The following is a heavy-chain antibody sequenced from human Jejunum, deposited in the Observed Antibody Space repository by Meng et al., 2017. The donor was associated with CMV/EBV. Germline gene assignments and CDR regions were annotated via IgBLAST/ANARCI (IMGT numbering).Heavy chain of an antibody. Sequence: VQLTRSGPGLVKPSQTLSLTCSVSGGSIGSGDYYWSWIRQPPGKGLEWIGYIHDTGSTYYNPSLKSRVDISLGTSRNHFSLTLSSVTAEDTAVYFCARGSIFASFDSWGQGTLVTVSS. J-gene: IGHJ4*02. V-gene: IGHV4-30-4*08. CDR1: GGSIGSGDYY. CDR2: IHDTGST. CDR3: ARGSIFASFDS. D-gene: IGHD3-3*01.